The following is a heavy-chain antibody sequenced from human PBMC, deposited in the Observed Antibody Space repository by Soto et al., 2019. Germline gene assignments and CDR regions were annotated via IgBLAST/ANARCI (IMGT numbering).Heavy chain of an antibody. CDR1: GGSINSGDYF. Sequence: QVQLQESGPGLVKPSQTLSLTCAVSGGSINSGDYFWAWIRQHPGKGLEWVGHISSSGSPYYNPSLKSRATMSVDTSKNHFALKLSSVTAADTAVYYCARWKSSSLRDYWGQGTLVTVSS. CDR2: ISSSGSP. D-gene: IGHD3-16*02. V-gene: IGHV4-31*11. CDR3: ARWKSSSLRDY. J-gene: IGHJ4*02.